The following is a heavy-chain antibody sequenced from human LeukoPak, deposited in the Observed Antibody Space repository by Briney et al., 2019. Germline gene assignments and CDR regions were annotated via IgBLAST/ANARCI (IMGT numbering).Heavy chain of an antibody. CDR3: AKDLTYGELVDS. V-gene: IGHV4-4*02. CDR2: NYYTGST. CDR1: GGSISSSNW. J-gene: IGHJ4*02. D-gene: IGHD4-17*01. Sequence: SGTLSLTCAVSGGSISSSNWWRLVRQPPGKGLGRIGENYYTGSTNYNPSLKSRVNISVDKAKNQVPTKLTSWTAGDTAGYYSAKDLTYGELVDSWGKGTLVTVSS.